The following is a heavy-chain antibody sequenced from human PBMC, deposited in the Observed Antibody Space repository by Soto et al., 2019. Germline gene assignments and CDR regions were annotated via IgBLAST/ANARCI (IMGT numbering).Heavy chain of an antibody. V-gene: IGHV1-69*13. CDR3: ARTYGGSYPPFDY. J-gene: IGHJ4*02. Sequence: GASVKVSCKASGGTFSSYAISWVRQAPGQGLEWMGGIIPIFGTANYAQKFQGRVTITADESTSTAYMELSSLRSEDTAVYYCARTYGGSYPPFDYWGQGPLVTVSS. CDR2: IIPIFGTA. D-gene: IGHD1-26*01. CDR1: GGTFSSYA.